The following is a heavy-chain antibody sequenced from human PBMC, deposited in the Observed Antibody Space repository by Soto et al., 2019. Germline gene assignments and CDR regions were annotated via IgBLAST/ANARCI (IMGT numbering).Heavy chain of an antibody. V-gene: IGHV3-23*01. CDR3: ASRSSGWYFDY. J-gene: IGHJ4*02. CDR2: ISGSGSST. D-gene: IGHD6-19*01. Sequence: GGSLRHSCAASWFTFSSYAMNWVRQATGKGLEWVSVISGSGSSTYYADSVKGRFTISRDNSKNTLYLQMNSLRAEDTAVYYCASRSSGWYFDYWGQGTLVTVSS. CDR1: WFTFSSYA.